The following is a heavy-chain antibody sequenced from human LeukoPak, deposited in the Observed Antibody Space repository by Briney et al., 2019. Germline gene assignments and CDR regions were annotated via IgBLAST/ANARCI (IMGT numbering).Heavy chain of an antibody. CDR3: ASGSFDFWSGYYLDY. J-gene: IGHJ4*02. D-gene: IGHD3-3*01. CDR1: GYTFTSYD. Sequence: ASVKVSCKASGYTFTSYDINWVRQATGQGLEWMGWMNPNSGNTGYAQKFQGRVTITRNTSISTAYMELSSLRFEDTAVYYCASGSFDFWSGYYLDYWGQGTLVTVSS. V-gene: IGHV1-8*03. CDR2: MNPNSGNT.